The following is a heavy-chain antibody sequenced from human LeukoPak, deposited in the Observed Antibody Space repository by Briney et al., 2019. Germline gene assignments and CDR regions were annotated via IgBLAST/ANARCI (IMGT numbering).Heavy chain of an antibody. CDR3: ARDPNSSGWYGEDY. CDR1: GYTFTSYA. V-gene: IGHV7-4-1*02. J-gene: IGHJ4*02. CDR2: INANTGNP. D-gene: IGHD6-19*01. Sequence: GASVKVSCTASGYTFTSYAMNWVRQAPGQGLEWMGWINANTGNPTYAQGFTGRFVFSLDTSVSTAYLQISSLKAEDTAVYYCARDPNSSGWYGEDYWGQGTLVTVSS.